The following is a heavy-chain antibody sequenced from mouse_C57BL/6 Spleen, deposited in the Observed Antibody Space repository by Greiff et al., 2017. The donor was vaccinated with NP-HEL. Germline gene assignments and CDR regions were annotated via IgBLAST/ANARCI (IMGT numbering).Heavy chain of an antibody. J-gene: IGHJ1*03. CDR1: GFSLTSYG. Sequence: QVQLKQSGPGLVQPSQSLSITCTVSGFSLTSYGVHWVRQSPGKGLEWLGVIWSGGSTDYNAAFISRLSVSKDNSKSQVFFKMNSLQADDTAIYYCAVTTVVAGDWYFDVWGTGTTVTVSS. CDR3: AVTTVVAGDWYFDV. D-gene: IGHD1-1*01. V-gene: IGHV2-2*01. CDR2: IWSGGST.